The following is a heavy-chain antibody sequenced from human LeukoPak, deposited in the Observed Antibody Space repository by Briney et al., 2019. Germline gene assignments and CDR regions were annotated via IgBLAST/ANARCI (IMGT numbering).Heavy chain of an antibody. CDR1: GYRFNAYW. V-gene: IGHV5-51*01. CDR3: ARPNITSYYDSRGYDAFDV. D-gene: IGHD3-22*01. CDR2: IYPDDSDT. Sequence: GESLKISSKGSGYRFNAYWIAWVRQMPGEGLEWMGIIYPDDSDTRYSPSFQGQVTISADKSVRTGYLQWSSLKASDTAMYYCARPNITSYYDSRGYDAFDVWGQGTMVTVSS. J-gene: IGHJ3*01.